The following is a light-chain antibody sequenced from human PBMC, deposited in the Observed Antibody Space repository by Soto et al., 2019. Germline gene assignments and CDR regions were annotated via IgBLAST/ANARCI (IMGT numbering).Light chain of an antibody. J-gene: IGKJ1*01. CDR3: LQGSHWPWT. CDR2: EVS. V-gene: IGKV2-30*02. CDR1: QSLIHSDGNTY. Sequence: DVVMTQSPLSLPVTLGQPASISCRSSQSLIHSDGNTYLSWFQRRPGQSPRRLIYEVSDRESGVPDRFTGRGSGTDFTLKISRVEAEDVGVYYCLQGSHWPWTFGHGTEVEIK.